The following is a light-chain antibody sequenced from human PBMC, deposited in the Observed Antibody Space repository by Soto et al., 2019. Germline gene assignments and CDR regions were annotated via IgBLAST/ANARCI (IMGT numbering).Light chain of an antibody. CDR1: SSDVGGYNS. V-gene: IGLV2-14*01. CDR2: DVT. Sequence: QSALTQPASVSGSPGQSITISCTGTSSDVGGYNSVSWYQQHPGKAPKLMIYDVTNRPSGVSNRFSGSRSGNTASLTISGLQAEDEADYYCSSYTSSTTQVFGGGTQLTVL. J-gene: IGLJ2*01. CDR3: SSYTSSTTQV.